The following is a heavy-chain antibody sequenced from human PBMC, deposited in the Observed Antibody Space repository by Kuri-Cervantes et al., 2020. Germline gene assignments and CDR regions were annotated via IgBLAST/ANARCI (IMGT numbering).Heavy chain of an antibody. Sequence: GESLKISCAASGFTFSSYAMHWVRQAPGKGLEWVAVISYDGSNKYYADSVKGRFTISRDNSKNTLYLQMNSLRAEGTAVYYCARGGYSSFPSPLEWGQGTLVTVSS. D-gene: IGHD6-13*01. V-gene: IGHV3-30*01. CDR3: ARGGYSSFPSPLE. CDR1: GFTFSSYA. CDR2: ISYDGSNK. J-gene: IGHJ4*02.